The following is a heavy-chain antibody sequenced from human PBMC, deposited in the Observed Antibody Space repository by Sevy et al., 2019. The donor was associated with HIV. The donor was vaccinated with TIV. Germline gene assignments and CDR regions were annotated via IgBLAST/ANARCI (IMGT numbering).Heavy chain of an antibody. Sequence: GGSLRLSCAASGFTFSSYRMTWVRQAPGKGLEWVSCISSNSDYINYADSVKGRFTISRDNAKNLLYLQMDSLRAEDTAVYYCARAVVEISTWRSYYWGQGTLVTVSS. D-gene: IGHD5-12*01. CDR1: GFTFSSYR. V-gene: IGHV3-21*01. CDR3: ARAVVEISTWRSYY. CDR2: ISSNSDYI. J-gene: IGHJ4*02.